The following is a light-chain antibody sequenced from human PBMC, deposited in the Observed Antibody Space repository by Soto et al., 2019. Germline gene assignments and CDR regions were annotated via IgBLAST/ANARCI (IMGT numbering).Light chain of an antibody. V-gene: IGLV2-8*01. Sequence: QSALTQPPSASGSPGQSVTISCTGVSSDVGGYNFVSWYQHHPGKAPRLMIYDVTQRPSGVPDRFSGSKSGNTASLTVSGLQVDDEAYYYCSSYAGSSIPVAFGGGTKLTV. CDR2: DVT. CDR3: SSYAGSSIPVA. CDR1: SSDVGGYNF. J-gene: IGLJ2*01.